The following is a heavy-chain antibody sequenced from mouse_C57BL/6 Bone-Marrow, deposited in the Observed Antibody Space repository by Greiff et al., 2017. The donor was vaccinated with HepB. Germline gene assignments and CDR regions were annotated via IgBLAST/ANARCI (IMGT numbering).Heavy chain of an antibody. CDR2: IYPGSGST. J-gene: IGHJ3*01. Sequence: QVQLKQPGAELVKPGASVKMSCKASGYTFTSYWITWVKQRPGQGLEWIGDIYPGSGSTNYNEKFKSKATLTVDTSSSTAYMQLSSLTSEDSAVYYCARGYYGSRRGFAYWGQGTLVTVSA. D-gene: IGHD1-1*01. CDR1: GYTFTSYW. V-gene: IGHV1-55*01. CDR3: ARGYYGSRRGFAY.